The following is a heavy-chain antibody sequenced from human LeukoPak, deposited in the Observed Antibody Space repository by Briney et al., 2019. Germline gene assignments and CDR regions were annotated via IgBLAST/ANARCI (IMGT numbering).Heavy chain of an antibody. D-gene: IGHD3-3*01. J-gene: IGHJ6*03. CDR3: ARGGSYYDFWSGYYDYYYYMDV. CDR2: IYYSGST. Sequence: SEPLSLTCTVSGGSISSYYWSWIRQPPGKGLEWLGYIYYSGSTNYNPSLKSRVTISVDTSKNQFSLRLTSMTAADTAVYYCARGGSYYDFWSGYYDYYYYMDVWGKGTTVTVSS. V-gene: IGHV4-59*01. CDR1: GGSISSYY.